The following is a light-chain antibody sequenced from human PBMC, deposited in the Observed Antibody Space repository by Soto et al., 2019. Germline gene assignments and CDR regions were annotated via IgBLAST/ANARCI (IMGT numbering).Light chain of an antibody. V-gene: IGKV3-11*01. Sequence: EIVLTQSPATLSLSPGERATLSCRASQSVSSYLAWYQQKPGQAPRLLIYDASNRATGIPARFSGSGSGTDCTLAIGSLEPEDFAVYYCQQRSNWPRTFGQGTKVEIK. CDR2: DAS. CDR3: QQRSNWPRT. J-gene: IGKJ1*01. CDR1: QSVSSY.